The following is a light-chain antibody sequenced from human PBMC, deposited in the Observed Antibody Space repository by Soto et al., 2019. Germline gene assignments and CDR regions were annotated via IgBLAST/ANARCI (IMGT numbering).Light chain of an antibody. CDR1: QTISSD. Sequence: EIVMTQSPATLSVSPGQGATLSCRASQTISSDLAWYQHKPGQAPRLLIYGASTRATGIPARFSGRGSGTEFTLTISSLQSEDFDVYYCQEYSNWPWTLGQGTKVDI. CDR3: QEYSNWPWT. CDR2: GAS. J-gene: IGKJ1*01. V-gene: IGKV3-15*01.